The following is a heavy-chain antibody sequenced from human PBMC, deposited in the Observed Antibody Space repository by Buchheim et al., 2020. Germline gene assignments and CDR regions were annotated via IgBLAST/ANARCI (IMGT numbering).Heavy chain of an antibody. D-gene: IGHD2-2*01. J-gene: IGHJ4*02. Sequence: EVQLVQSGAEVKKPGESLKISCKGSGYSFTDYWIGWVRQMPGKGLEWLGMIYPRDSDTRFCPSFQGQVTISADKSISRAYLQWSSLKASDTAMYYCVRGSGYCSNTRCYLFDYWGQGTL. CDR3: VRGSGYCSNTRCYLFDY. V-gene: IGHV5-51*01. CDR2: IYPRDSDT. CDR1: GYSFTDYW.